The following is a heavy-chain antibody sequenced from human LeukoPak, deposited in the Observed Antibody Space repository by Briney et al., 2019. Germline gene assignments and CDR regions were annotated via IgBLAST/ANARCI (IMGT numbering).Heavy chain of an antibody. V-gene: IGHV1-8*01. J-gene: IGHJ4*02. Sequence: ASVKVSCKASGYTFTSYDINWVRQAPGQGLEWMGWMNPNSGNTVYAQKFQGRVTMTRNTSISTAYMELSSLRSEDTAVYYCARGPDSSGWYSFYWGQGTLVTVSS. CDR1: GYTFTSYD. CDR3: ARGPDSSGWYSFY. D-gene: IGHD6-19*01. CDR2: MNPNSGNT.